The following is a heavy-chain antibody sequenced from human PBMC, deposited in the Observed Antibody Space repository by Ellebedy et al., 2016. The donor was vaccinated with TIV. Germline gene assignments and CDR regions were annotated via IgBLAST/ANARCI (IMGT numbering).Heavy chain of an antibody. J-gene: IGHJ4*02. Sequence: GESLKISXVGSGFTFSTEWMAWARQAPGMGLEWVAIIKKDGSEEYYVDSVKGRFTISRDNAKNSLYLQMNSLRDEDTAVYYCARDWGGVWGQGTLVTVSS. CDR2: IKKDGSEE. CDR1: GFTFSTEW. V-gene: IGHV3-7*01. D-gene: IGHD3-16*01. CDR3: ARDWGGV.